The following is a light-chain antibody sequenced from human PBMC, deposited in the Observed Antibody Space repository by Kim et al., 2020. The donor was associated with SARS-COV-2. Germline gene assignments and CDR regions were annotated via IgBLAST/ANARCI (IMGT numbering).Light chain of an antibody. V-gene: IGLV3-1*01. CDR1: KLGDKY. CDR3: QAWDSSPSVV. Sequence: SYELTQPPSVSVSPGQTASITCSGDKLGDKYACWYQQKPGQSPVLVIYQDSKRPSGIPERFSGSNSGNTATLTISGTQAMDEADYYCQAWDSSPSVVVGG. J-gene: IGLJ2*01. CDR2: QDS.